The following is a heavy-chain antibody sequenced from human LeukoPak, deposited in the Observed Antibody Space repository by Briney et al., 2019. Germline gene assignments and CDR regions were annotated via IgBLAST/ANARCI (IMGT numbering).Heavy chain of an antibody. CDR2: ISGSGGST. Sequence: GGSLRLSCAASGLTFSSYAMSWVRQAPGKGLEWVSAISGSGGSTYYADSVKGRFTVTRDNAKNSLYPQMNRLRDEDSAVYYCARAPAFGTVDYWGQGTLVTVSS. J-gene: IGHJ4*02. CDR1: GLTFSSYA. V-gene: IGHV3-23*01. CDR3: ARAPAFGTVDY. D-gene: IGHD3-16*01.